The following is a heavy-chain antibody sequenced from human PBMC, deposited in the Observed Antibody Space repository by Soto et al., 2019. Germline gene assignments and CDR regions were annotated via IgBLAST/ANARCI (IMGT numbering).Heavy chain of an antibody. D-gene: IGHD1-1*01. CDR2: IYYSGST. CDR3: GRLSPTTSNWALDY. Sequence: WETLCLTCTASGASISSYYWNWIRQPPGKGLEWIGYIYYSGSTNYNPSLKSRVTISVDTSKNQSSLKVSSVTATDTAVYYCGRLSPTTSNWALDYWGQGTLVTVSS. V-gene: IGHV4-59*01. CDR1: GASISSYY. J-gene: IGHJ4*02.